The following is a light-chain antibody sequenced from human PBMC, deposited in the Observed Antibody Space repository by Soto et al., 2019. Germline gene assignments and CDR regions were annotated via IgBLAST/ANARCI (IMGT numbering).Light chain of an antibody. J-gene: IGKJ5*01. CDR3: QQHGGSPIT. CDR2: ESS. CDR1: QTVNSDY. Sequence: EIVLTQSPGTLSLSPGETATLSCRASQTVNSDYLAWFQQRPGQAPRLLIYESSNRATGIAARFSGSGSGTDFTLTISRLEPEDFAVYYCQQHGGSPITFGQGTRLEIK. V-gene: IGKV3-20*01.